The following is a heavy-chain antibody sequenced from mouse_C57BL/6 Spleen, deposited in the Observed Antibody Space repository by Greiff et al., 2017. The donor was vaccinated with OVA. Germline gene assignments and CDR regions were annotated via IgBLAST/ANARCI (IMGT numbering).Heavy chain of an antibody. CDR2: ISRGSSTI. CDR3: ARNLYRKGDWYFDV. Sequence: EVKLMESGGGLVKPGGSLKLSCAASGFTFSDYGMHWVRQAPEKGLEWVAYISRGSSTIYYADTVKGRFTISRDNAKNTLFLQMTSLRSEDTAMYYCARNLYRKGDWYFDVWGTGTTVTVSS. V-gene: IGHV5-17*01. D-gene: IGHD2-12*01. CDR1: GFTFSDYG. J-gene: IGHJ1*03.